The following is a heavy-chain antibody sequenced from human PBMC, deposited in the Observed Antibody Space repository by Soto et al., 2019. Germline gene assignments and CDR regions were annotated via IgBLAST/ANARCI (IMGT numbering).Heavy chain of an antibody. CDR1: GFTFWTYA. V-gene: IGHV3-23*01. Sequence: PGGSLRLSCAASGFTFWTYAMSWVRQAPGKGLEWVSVISGTGGGTSYADSVKGRFTISRDNSKNTLYLQMNSLGVEDTAVYYCARHLPLGYYYDSSGYYGYFQHWGQGTSVTV. J-gene: IGHJ1*01. CDR3: ARHLPLGYYYDSSGYYGYFQH. D-gene: IGHD3-22*01. CDR2: ISGTGGGT.